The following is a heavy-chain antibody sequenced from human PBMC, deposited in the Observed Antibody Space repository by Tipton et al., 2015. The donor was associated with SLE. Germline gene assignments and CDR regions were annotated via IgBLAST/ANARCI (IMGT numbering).Heavy chain of an antibody. V-gene: IGHV4-59*01. J-gene: IGHJ6*03. CDR2: IYYSGST. Sequence: TLSLTCTVSGGSISPYYWSWIRQPPGKGLEWIGYIYYSGSTNYNPSLKSRVTISVDTSKNQFSLKLSSVTAADTAVYYCARAGAGYYYYYYMDVWGKGTTVTVSS. CDR3: ARAGAGYYYYYYMDV. CDR1: GGSISPYY.